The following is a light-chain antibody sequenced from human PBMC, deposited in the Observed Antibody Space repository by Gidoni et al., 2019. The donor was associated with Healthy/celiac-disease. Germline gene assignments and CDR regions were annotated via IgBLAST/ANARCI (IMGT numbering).Light chain of an antibody. V-gene: IGKV3-11*01. Sequence: EIVLTQSPATLSLSPGERATLSCRASQSVSSYLACDQQKPGQAPRLLIYDASNRATGIPARFSGSGSGTDFTLTISSLEPEDFAVYYCQQRSNWPSLTFGGGTKVEIK. J-gene: IGKJ4*01. CDR1: QSVSSY. CDR2: DAS. CDR3: QQRSNWPSLT.